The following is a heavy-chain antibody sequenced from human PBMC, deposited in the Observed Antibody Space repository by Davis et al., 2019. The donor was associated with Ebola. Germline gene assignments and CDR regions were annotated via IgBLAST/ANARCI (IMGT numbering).Heavy chain of an antibody. Sequence: KVSCKASGGTFSSYAISWVRQMPGKGLEWMGRIDPSDSYTNYSPSFQGHVTISADKSISTAYLQWSSLKASDTAMYYCARQLSGYDSSGYYYGDDAFDIWGQGTMVTVSS. CDR1: GGTFSSYA. CDR2: IDPSDSYT. D-gene: IGHD3-22*01. V-gene: IGHV5-10-1*01. J-gene: IGHJ3*02. CDR3: ARQLSGYDSSGYYYGDDAFDI.